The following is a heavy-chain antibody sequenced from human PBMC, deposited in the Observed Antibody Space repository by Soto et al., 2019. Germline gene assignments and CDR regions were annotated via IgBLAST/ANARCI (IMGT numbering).Heavy chain of an antibody. J-gene: IGHJ5*02. V-gene: IGHV4-30-4*01. CDR1: GGSISSGDYN. Sequence: QVQLQESGPGLVKPSQTLSLTCTVSGGSISSGDYNWSWIRQPPGKGLEWIGYIYYSGRTNYNPSLKSRVTIPLDTPKNQFSLKLSSVTAADTAVYYCSRRSGYSHNWSDPWGQGTLVTVSS. CDR3: SRRSGYSHNWSDP. D-gene: IGHD3-3*01. CDR2: IYYSGRT.